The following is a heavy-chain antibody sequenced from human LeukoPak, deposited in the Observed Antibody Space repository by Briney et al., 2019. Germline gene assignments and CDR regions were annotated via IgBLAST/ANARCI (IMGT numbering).Heavy chain of an antibody. CDR3: ARHYGSGSYYAY. V-gene: IGHV4-59*08. J-gene: IGHJ4*02. Sequence: SETLSLTCTVSGGSISGYYWSWIRQPPGKGLEWIGYIYYSGSTNYNPSLKSRVTISVDTSKNQFSLKLRSVTAADTAVYYCARHYGSGSYYAYWGQGTLVTVSS. CDR2: IYYSGST. CDR1: GGSISGYY. D-gene: IGHD3-10*01.